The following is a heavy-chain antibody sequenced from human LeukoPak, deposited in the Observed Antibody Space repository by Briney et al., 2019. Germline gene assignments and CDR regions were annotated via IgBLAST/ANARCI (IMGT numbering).Heavy chain of an antibody. Sequence: PGGSLRLSCAASGFTFSSYGMSWVRQAPGKGLEWVSGISGSGGTTYYADSVKGRFTISRDNSKNSLYLQMNSLRAEDTAVYYCARGDCSGGSCYLSLTTIDYWGQGTLVTISS. CDR3: ARGDCSGGSCYLSLTTIDY. V-gene: IGHV3-23*01. J-gene: IGHJ4*02. D-gene: IGHD2-15*01. CDR1: GFTFSSYG. CDR2: ISGSGGTT.